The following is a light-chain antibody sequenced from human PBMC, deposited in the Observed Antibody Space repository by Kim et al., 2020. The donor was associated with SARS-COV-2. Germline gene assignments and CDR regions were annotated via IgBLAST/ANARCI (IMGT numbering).Light chain of an antibody. Sequence: EIVLTQSPGTLSLSPGERATLSCRASQSVTNSYLAWYQRKRGQSPRLLIYGASRRATGIPDRFSGSGSGTDFTLTISRLDPEDFAVYFCQQYGNSLTFGGGTKVDIK. CDR3: QQYGNSLT. CDR1: QSVTNSY. CDR2: GAS. V-gene: IGKV3-20*01. J-gene: IGKJ4*01.